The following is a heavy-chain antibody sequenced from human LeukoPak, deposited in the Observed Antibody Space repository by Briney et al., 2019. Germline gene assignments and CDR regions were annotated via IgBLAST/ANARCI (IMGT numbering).Heavy chain of an antibody. D-gene: IGHD3-16*01. Sequence: PSETLSLTCTVSGGSISSGDYYWSWIRQPPGKDLEWIGYIYYSGSTYYNPSLKSRVTISVDTSKNQFSLKLSSVTAADTAVYYCAVRIIPGGYYFDYWGQGTLVTVSS. J-gene: IGHJ4*02. CDR3: AVRIIPGGYYFDY. CDR2: IYYSGST. CDR1: GGSISSGDYY. V-gene: IGHV4-30-4*01.